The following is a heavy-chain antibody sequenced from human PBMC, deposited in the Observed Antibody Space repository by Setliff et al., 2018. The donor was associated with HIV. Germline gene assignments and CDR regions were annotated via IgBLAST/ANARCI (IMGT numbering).Heavy chain of an antibody. V-gene: IGHV4-39*01. CDR2: IYYSGST. D-gene: IGHD6-19*01. Sequence: SETLSLTCTVSGGSISSGGYYWSWIRQHPGKGLEWIGFIYYSGSTYHNPSLKSRVTISVDTSKNQFSLKLSSVTAADTAVYYCARLTSGWFFAYWGQGTLVTVSS. CDR3: ARLTSGWFFAY. CDR1: GGSISSGGYY. J-gene: IGHJ4*02.